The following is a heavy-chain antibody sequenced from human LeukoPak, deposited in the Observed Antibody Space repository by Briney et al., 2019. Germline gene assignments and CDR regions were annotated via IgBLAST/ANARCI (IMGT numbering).Heavy chain of an antibody. CDR1: GASMSSNY. V-gene: IGHV4-4*09. CDR3: ASTRRAAVAGRFDS. J-gene: IGHJ4*02. D-gene: IGHD6-19*01. Sequence: SETLSLTCNVSGASMSSNYWSWIRQPPGKGLEWIGYIYHSGNTNYSPSLESRVTLSVDESKNQFSLRVHFVSAADTAVYYCASTRRAAVAGRFDSWGQGTLVTVSS. CDR2: IYHSGNT.